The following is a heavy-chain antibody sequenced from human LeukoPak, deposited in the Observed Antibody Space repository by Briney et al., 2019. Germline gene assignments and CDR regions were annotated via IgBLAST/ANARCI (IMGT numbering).Heavy chain of an antibody. D-gene: IGHD5-12*01. J-gene: IGHJ6*02. CDR2: ISGDGGST. CDR1: GFTFDDYT. V-gene: IGHV3-43*02. CDR3: AKDGGYSGYAGYYGMDV. Sequence: GGSLRLSCAAPGFTFDDYTMHWVRQAPGKGLEWVSLISGDGGSTYYADSVKGRFTISRDNSKNSLYLQMNSLRTEDTALYYCAKDGGYSGYAGYYGMDVWGQGTTVTVSS.